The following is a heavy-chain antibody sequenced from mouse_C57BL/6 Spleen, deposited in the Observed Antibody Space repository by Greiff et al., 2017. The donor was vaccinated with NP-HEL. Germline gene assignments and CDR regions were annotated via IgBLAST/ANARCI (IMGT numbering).Heavy chain of an antibody. CDR2: INPNNGGT. J-gene: IGHJ2*01. V-gene: IGHV1-18*01. Sequence: EVQLQQSGPELLKPGASVKIPCKASGYPFPDYNMAWVKQSHGKSLEWIGDINPNNGGTIYNQKFKGKATLTVDKSSSTAYMELRSLTSEDTAVYYCARSDYYGSPFFDYWGQGTTLTVSS. CDR1: GYPFPDYN. D-gene: IGHD1-1*01. CDR3: ARSDYYGSPFFDY.